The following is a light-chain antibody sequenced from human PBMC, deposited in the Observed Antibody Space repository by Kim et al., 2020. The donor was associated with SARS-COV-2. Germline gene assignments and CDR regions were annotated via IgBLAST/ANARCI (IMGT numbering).Light chain of an antibody. V-gene: IGLV2-11*01. J-gene: IGLJ1*01. CDR3: CSYAGSPPYV. Sequence: QSALTQPRSVSGSPGQSVTISCTGTSSDVGGYNYVSWYQQHPGKAPKLMIYDVTERPSGVPDRFSAPKSGNTASLTISGLQAEDEAYYYCCSYAGSPPYVCGTGTKVTVL. CDR2: DVT. CDR1: SSDVGGYNY.